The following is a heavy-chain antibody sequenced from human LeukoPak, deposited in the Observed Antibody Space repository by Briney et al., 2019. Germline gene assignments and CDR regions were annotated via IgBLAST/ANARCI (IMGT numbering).Heavy chain of an antibody. Sequence: SETLSLTCTVSGGSISSYYWSWIRQPAGKGLEWIGYIFYSGSTNYNPSLKSRVTLSVDTSNNQFSLKLSSVTAADTAVYYCAKGQIAAVLWGQGTLVTVSS. CDR2: IFYSGST. CDR3: AKGQIAAVL. CDR1: GGSISSYY. J-gene: IGHJ4*02. D-gene: IGHD6-6*01. V-gene: IGHV4-59*01.